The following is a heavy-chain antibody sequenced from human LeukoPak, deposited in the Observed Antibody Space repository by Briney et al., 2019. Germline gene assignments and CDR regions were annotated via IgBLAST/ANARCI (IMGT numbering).Heavy chain of an antibody. Sequence: SETLSLTCTVSGGSISSYYWSWIRQPPGKGLEWIGYIYYSGSTNYNPALKSRVTISVDTSKNQFSLKLSSVTAADTAVYYCARGGGFDPWGQGTLVTVSS. J-gene: IGHJ5*02. V-gene: IGHV4-59*01. CDR3: ARGGGFDP. CDR1: GGSISSYY. D-gene: IGHD3-16*01. CDR2: IYYSGST.